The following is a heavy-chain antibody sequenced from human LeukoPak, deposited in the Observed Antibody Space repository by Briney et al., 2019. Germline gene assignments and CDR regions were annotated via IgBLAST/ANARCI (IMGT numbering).Heavy chain of an antibody. D-gene: IGHD5-24*01. Sequence: PSETLSLTCTVSGGSISSGDYYWSWIRQPPGKGLEWIGEINHSGSTNYNPSLKSRVTISVDTSKNQFSLKLSSVTAADTAVYYCARGPRRHGYNSYYYYYGMDVWGQGTTVTVSS. CDR3: ARGPRRHGYNSYYYYYGMDV. CDR2: INHSGST. V-gene: IGHV4-34*01. J-gene: IGHJ6*02. CDR1: GGSISSGDYY.